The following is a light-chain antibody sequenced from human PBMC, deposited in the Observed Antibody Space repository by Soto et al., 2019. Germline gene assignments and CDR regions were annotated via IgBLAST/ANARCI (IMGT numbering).Light chain of an antibody. Sequence: QSALTQPASVSGSPGQSITISCTGTSSDVGGYNYVSWYQQHPGKAPKLMIYEVTNRPSGVSNRFSGSKSGNTASLTISGLQAEDEADYYCISYTRSSTLPLVFGGGTKLTVL. J-gene: IGLJ2*01. CDR3: ISYTRSSTLPLV. CDR2: EVT. CDR1: SSDVGGYNY. V-gene: IGLV2-14*01.